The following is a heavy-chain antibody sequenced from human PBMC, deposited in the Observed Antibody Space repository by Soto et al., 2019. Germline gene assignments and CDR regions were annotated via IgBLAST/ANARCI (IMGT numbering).Heavy chain of an antibody. J-gene: IGHJ6*02. CDR3: ARSNGDYAVPLYYSYGMDV. CDR1: GYTFTSYG. V-gene: IGHV1-18*04. CDR2: ISAYNGNT. Sequence: QVQLVQSGAEVKKPGASVKVSCKASGYTFTSYGISWVRQAPGQGLEWMGWISAYNGNTNYAQKLQGRVTMTTDTTTSTAYMELRSLRSDDTAVYYCARSNGDYAVPLYYSYGMDVWGQGTTVTVSS. D-gene: IGHD4-17*01.